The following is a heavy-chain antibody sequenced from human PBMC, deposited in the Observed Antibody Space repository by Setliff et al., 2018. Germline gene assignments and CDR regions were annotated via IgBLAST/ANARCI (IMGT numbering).Heavy chain of an antibody. CDR3: ARGGYSYGY. V-gene: IGHV3-7*04. J-gene: IGHJ4*01. CDR2: IKQDGSET. Sequence: LRLSCAASGFTFSTFWMSWVRQAPGKGLEWVANIKQDGSETYYVDSVKGRFTISGDNPNNSLYLQMNNLRAEDTAVYYCARGGYSYGYWGHGTLVTVS. D-gene: IGHD5-18*01. CDR1: GFTFSTFW.